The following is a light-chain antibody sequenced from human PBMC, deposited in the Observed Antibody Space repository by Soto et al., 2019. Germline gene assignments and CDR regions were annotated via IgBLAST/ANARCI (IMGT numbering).Light chain of an antibody. CDR2: KAS. CDR1: QSISSW. V-gene: IGKV1-5*03. J-gene: IGKJ1*01. CDR3: QQYNSYS. Sequence: DIPISQSPSVVSASVGYRVASICRASQSISSWLAWYQQKPGKAPNLLIYKASHLENGVPSRFSGSGSGTEFTLTISGLQPDDFATYYCQQYNSYSFGQGTKVDIK.